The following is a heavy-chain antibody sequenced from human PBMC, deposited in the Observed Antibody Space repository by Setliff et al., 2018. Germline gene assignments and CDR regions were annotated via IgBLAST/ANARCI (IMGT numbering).Heavy chain of an antibody. CDR2: IYYSGST. D-gene: IGHD3-22*01. CDR3: ARDRADSSGYYDY. CDR1: GGSISSGDAS. J-gene: IGHJ4*02. V-gene: IGHV4-61*08. Sequence: SETLSLTCAVSGGSISSGDASWSWVRQPPGKGLEWIGSIYYSGSTNYNPSLKSRVTISVDTSKNQFSLKLSSVTAADTAVYYCARDRADSSGYYDYWGQGTLVTVSS.